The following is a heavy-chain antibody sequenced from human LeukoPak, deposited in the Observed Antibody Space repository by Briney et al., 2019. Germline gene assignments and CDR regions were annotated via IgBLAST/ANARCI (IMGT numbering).Heavy chain of an antibody. J-gene: IGHJ4*02. CDR3: ARGALLPDRFFDY. Sequence: SQTLSLTCTVSGGSISSGGYYWSWIRQHPGKGLEWIGYIYYSGSTYYNPSLKSRVTISVDTSKNQFSLKLSSVTAADTAVYYCARGALLPDRFFDYWGQGTLVTVSS. V-gene: IGHV4-31*03. CDR2: IYYSGST. CDR1: GGSISSGGYY. D-gene: IGHD3-16*01.